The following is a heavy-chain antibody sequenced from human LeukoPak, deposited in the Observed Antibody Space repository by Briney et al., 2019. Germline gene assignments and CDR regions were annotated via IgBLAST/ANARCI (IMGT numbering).Heavy chain of an antibody. CDR2: IIPILGIA. CDR1: GGTFSSYA. CDR3: ARDLSGMATIRYFDY. D-gene: IGHD5-24*01. V-gene: IGHV1-69*04. Sequence: SVKVSCRASGGTFSSYAISWVRQAPGQGLEWMGRIIPILGIANYAQKFQGRVTITADKSTSTAYMELSSLRSEDTAVYYCARDLSGMATIRYFDYWGQGTLVTVSS. J-gene: IGHJ4*02.